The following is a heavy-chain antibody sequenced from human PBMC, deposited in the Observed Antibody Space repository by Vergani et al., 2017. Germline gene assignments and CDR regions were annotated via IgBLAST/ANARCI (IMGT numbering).Heavy chain of an antibody. V-gene: IGHV4-38-2*02. CDR1: NFFISSNAYY. CDR2: LHHNGAT. D-gene: IGHD2-21*01. CDR3: ARSQGDYWYFDL. Sequence: QVQLQESGPGLVKPSETLTLTCTVSNFFISSNAYYCGWIRQAPGRGLEWIGSLHHNGATSHNPSLRSRVTMSVDTSKNQFSLSLNSVTATDTAVYYCARSQGDYWYFDLWGPGSLVTGSS. J-gene: IGHJ2*01.